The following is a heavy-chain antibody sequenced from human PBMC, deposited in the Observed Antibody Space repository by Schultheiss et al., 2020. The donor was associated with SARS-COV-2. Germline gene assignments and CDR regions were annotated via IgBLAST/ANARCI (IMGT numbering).Heavy chain of an antibody. CDR2: ISAYKGNT. CDR1: GYTFTRYG. D-gene: IGHD3-3*01. CDR3: ARDSPDDFWSGYYTGYYYYYMDV. Sequence: ASVKVSCKASGYTFTRYGISWVRQAPGQGLEWMGWISAYKGNTNYAQKVQGRVTMTTDTSTSTAYMELRSLRSDDTAVYYCARDSPDDFWSGYYTGYYYYYMDVWGKGTTVTVSS. J-gene: IGHJ6*03. V-gene: IGHV1-18*01.